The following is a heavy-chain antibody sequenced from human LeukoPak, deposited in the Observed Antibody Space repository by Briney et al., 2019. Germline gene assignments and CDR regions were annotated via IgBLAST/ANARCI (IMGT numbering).Heavy chain of an antibody. CDR1: GYTFTGYY. CDR2: INPNSGGT. D-gene: IGHD3-22*01. Sequence: ASVKVSCKASGYTFTGYYMHWVRQAPGQGLEWMGWINPNSGGTNYAQKFQGRVTMTRDTSISTAYMELSRLRSDDTAVYYCGRAYYYDSSGYFYDYWGQGTRVTVSS. CDR3: GRAYYYDSSGYFYDY. V-gene: IGHV1-2*02. J-gene: IGHJ4*02.